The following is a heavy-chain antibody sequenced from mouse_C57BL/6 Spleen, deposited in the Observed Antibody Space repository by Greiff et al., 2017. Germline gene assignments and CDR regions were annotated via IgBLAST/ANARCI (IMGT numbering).Heavy chain of an antibody. CDR3: ACSDYGPAY. CDR1: GFNIKNTY. Sequence: VQLQQSVAELVRPGASVKLSCTASGFNIKNTYMPWVKQRPEQGLEWIGRIDPANGNTKYAPQFPGKATITADTSSNTAYLQLSSLTSEDTAIYYCACSDYGPAYWGQGTLVTVSA. V-gene: IGHV14-3*01. D-gene: IGHD2-4*01. J-gene: IGHJ3*01. CDR2: IDPANGNT.